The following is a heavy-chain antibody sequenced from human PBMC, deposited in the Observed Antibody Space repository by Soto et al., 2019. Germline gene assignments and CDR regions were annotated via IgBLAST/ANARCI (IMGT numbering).Heavy chain of an antibody. CDR3: AQVRGVVALDGYFDC. D-gene: IGHD2-15*01. Sequence: EVQLLESGGGLVQPGGSLRIACVASGFTFSSYAMTWVRQAPGKGLEWVSGISGSGGSTYYADSVKGRFTISRDNSKNTLYLQMNSLRAEDTAVYFCAQVRGVVALDGYFDCWGQGTLVTVSS. CDR1: GFTFSSYA. J-gene: IGHJ4*02. V-gene: IGHV3-23*01. CDR2: ISGSGGST.